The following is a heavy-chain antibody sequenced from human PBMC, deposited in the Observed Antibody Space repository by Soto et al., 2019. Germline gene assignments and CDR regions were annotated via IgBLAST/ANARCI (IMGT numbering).Heavy chain of an antibody. D-gene: IGHD5-18*01. V-gene: IGHV3-30*18. CDR3: AKESPLWLSRWFDP. CDR1: GFTLSSYG. CDR2: ISYDGSNK. J-gene: IGHJ5*02. Sequence: GGSLRLSCAASGFTLSSYGMHGGRQAPGKGLEWVAVISYDGSNKYYADSVKGRFTISRDNSKNTLYLQMNSLRAEDTAVYYCAKESPLWLSRWFDPWGQGTLVTVSS.